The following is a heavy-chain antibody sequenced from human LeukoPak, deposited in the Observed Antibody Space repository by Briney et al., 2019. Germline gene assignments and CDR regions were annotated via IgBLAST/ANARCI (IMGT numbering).Heavy chain of an antibody. CDR2: ISSSSSYT. V-gene: IGHV3-11*06. Sequence: GGSLRLSCAASGFTFSDYYMSWIRQAPGKGLELVSYISSSSSYTNYADSVNGRFTISRDNAKNSLYLQMNSLRAEDTAVYYCARAQYYYDSSGYYFDYWGQGTLVTVSS. CDR1: GFTFSDYY. D-gene: IGHD3-22*01. J-gene: IGHJ4*02. CDR3: ARAQYYYDSSGYYFDY.